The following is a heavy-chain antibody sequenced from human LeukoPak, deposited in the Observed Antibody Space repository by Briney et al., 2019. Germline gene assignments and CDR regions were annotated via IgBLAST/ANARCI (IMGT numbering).Heavy chain of an antibody. Sequence: GSLRLSCATSGFTFKSYWMTWVRQAPGKGLECIGESTHTGSTNYNPSLKSRVTISVDTSKNQFSLKLTSVSAADTAVYHCARGRTGAAALDFWGPGTLVTVSS. CDR1: GFTFKSYW. V-gene: IGHV4-34*01. CDR2: STHTGST. CDR3: ARGRTGAAALDF. J-gene: IGHJ4*02. D-gene: IGHD2-2*01.